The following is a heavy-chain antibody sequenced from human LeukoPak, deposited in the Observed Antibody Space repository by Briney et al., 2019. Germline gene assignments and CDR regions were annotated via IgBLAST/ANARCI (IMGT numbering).Heavy chain of an antibody. D-gene: IGHD5-18*01. CDR3: ARVSDTAMVGYYFDY. Sequence: HSQTLSLTCTVSGGSISSGDYYWSWIRQPPGKGLEWIGYIYYSGSTYYNPSLKSRVTISVDTSKNQFSLKLSSVTAADTAVYYCARVSDTAMVGYYFDYWGQGTLVTVSS. V-gene: IGHV4-30-4*08. CDR2: IYYSGST. J-gene: IGHJ4*02. CDR1: GGSISSGDYY.